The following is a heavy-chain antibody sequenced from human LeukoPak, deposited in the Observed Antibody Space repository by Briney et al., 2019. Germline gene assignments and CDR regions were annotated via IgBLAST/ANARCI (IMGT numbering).Heavy chain of an antibody. Sequence: GSLRLSCAASGFTVSSNYMSWVRQAPGKGLEWVSVIYSGGSTYYADSVKGRFTISRDNSKNTLYLQMNSLRAEDMAVYYCARDCSGGGCYSDWGQGTLVTVSS. J-gene: IGHJ4*02. CDR2: IYSGGST. V-gene: IGHV3-66*01. CDR3: ARDCSGGGCYSD. D-gene: IGHD2-15*01. CDR1: GFTVSSNY.